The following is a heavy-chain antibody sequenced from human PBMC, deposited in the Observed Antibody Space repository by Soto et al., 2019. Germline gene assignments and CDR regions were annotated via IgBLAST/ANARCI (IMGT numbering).Heavy chain of an antibody. D-gene: IGHD3-22*01. CDR3: ARGSPNRSGWTLDY. CDR1: GYTFTNYA. V-gene: IGHV1-3*01. CDR2: IRADNDNT. Sequence: ASVKVSCKASGYTFTNYAMHWVRQAPGQSLEWMGWIRADNDNTEYSQRLQGRITITRDTSASTAYMELRSLRSEDTAVFYCARGSPNRSGWTLDYWGQGTLVTVSS. J-gene: IGHJ4*02.